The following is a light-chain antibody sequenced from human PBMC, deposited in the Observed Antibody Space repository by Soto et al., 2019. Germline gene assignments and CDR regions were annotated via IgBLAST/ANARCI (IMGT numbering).Light chain of an antibody. CDR1: SSDVGSYNH. J-gene: IGLJ2*01. Sequence: QSVLAQPASVSGSPGQSITISCTGTSSDVGSYNHVSWYQQHPGKAPKLMIYGVSDRPSGVSNRFSGSKSGNTASLTISGLQAEDEADYYCSSYKTSSTVVVFGGGTKVTVL. V-gene: IGLV2-14*02. CDR2: GVS. CDR3: SSYKTSSTVVV.